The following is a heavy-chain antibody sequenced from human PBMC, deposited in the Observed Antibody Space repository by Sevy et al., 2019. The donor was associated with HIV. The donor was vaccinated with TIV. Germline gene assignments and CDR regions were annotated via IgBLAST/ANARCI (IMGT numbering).Heavy chain of an antibody. CDR2: IYTSGST. D-gene: IGHD2-15*01. V-gene: IGHV4-61*02. CDR1: GDSISSSNYY. CDR3: ARDICVAGRWRNFDY. Sequence: SETLSLTCTVSGDSISSSNYYWNWIRQPAGEGLEWIGRIYTSGSTNYNPSLKSRVTISVDTSKNQFSLKLRSVTAADTAVYYCARDICVAGRWRNFDYWGQGTLVTVS. J-gene: IGHJ4*02.